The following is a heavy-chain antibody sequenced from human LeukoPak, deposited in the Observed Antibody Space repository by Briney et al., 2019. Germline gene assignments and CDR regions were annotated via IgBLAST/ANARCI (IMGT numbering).Heavy chain of an antibody. CDR3: AIYCSSTSCYTRRIDY. D-gene: IGHD2-2*02. J-gene: IGHJ4*02. Sequence: SETLSLTCTVSGGSISSSSYYWGWIRQPPGKGLEWIGSIYYSGSTYYNPSLKSRVTISVDTSKNQFSPKLSSVTAADTAVYYCAIYCSSTSCYTRRIDYWGQGTLVTVSS. CDR2: IYYSGST. V-gene: IGHV4-39*01. CDR1: GGSISSSSYY.